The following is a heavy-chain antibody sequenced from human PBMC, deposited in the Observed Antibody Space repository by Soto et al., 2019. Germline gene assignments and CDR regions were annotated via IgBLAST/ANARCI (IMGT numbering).Heavy chain of an antibody. J-gene: IGHJ4*02. Sequence: QVHLVQSGPEVKEPGASVRVSCKASGYTFNSAGLAWVRQAPGQGLEWMGWISVDNGDTKYAQKFQGRVTMTTDTSTTTAYMDLRGLKSDHTAVFYCARVQSLGYCRSASCYDVFDHWGQGTLVTVSS. CDR2: ISVDNGDT. CDR3: ARVQSLGYCRSASCYDVFDH. V-gene: IGHV1-18*01. CDR1: GYTFNSAG. D-gene: IGHD2-2*01.